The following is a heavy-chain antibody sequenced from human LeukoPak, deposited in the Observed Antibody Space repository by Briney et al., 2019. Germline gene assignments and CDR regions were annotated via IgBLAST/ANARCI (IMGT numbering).Heavy chain of an antibody. V-gene: IGHV3-30*04. CDR2: ISYDGSNK. CDR1: GFTFSSYA. J-gene: IGHJ1*01. CDR3: ARDTSKIRGVAKYFQH. Sequence: GGSLRLSCAASGFTFSSYAMHWVRQAPGKGLEWVAVISYDGSNKYYADSVKGRFTISRDNSKNTLYLQMNSLRAEDTAVYYCARDTSKIRGVAKYFQHWGQGTLVTVSS. D-gene: IGHD3-10*01.